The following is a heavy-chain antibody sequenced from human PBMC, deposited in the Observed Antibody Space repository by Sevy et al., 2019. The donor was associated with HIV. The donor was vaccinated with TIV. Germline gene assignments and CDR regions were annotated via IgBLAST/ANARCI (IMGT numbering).Heavy chain of an antibody. CDR2: FDPEDGET. V-gene: IGHV1-24*01. Sequence: ASVKVSCKVSGYTLSELFIHWVRQAPGKGLELMGRFDPEDGETIYAQKFQGRVTLTEDTSTDTAYMELRSLKTEDTAVYYCATTREYYEDSSGYLDFWGQGTLVTVSS. CDR1: GYTLSELF. D-gene: IGHD3-22*01. J-gene: IGHJ4*02. CDR3: ATTREYYEDSSGYLDF.